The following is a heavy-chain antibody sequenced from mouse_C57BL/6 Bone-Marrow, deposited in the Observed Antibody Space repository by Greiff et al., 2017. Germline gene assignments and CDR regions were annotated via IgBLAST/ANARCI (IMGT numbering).Heavy chain of an antibody. CDR3: ARGGGIYYDYSSYAMDY. V-gene: IGHV1-64*01. CDR1: GYTFTSYW. CDR2: IHPNSGRT. Sequence: VQLQQPGAELVKPGASVKLSCKASGYTFTSYWMHWVKQRPGQGLEWIGMIHPNSGRTNYNEKFKSKATLTVDKSSSTAYMQLSSLTSEDSAVYYCARGGGIYYDYSSYAMDYWGQGTTVTVSS. D-gene: IGHD2-4*01. J-gene: IGHJ4*01.